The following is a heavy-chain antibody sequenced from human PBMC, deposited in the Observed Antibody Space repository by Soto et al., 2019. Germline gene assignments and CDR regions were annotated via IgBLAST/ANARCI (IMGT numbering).Heavy chain of an antibody. CDR1: GFTFSSYS. V-gene: IGHV3-21*01. CDR3: ARELGVNHVYAFDI. CDR2: ISSSSSYI. Sequence: EVQLVESGGGLVKPGGSLRLSCAASGFTFSSYSMNWVRQAPGEGLEWVSSISSSSSYIYYADSVKGRFTISRDNAKNSLYLQMDSLRAEDTAVYYCARELGVNHVYAFDIWGQGTMVTVSS. D-gene: IGHD3-22*01. J-gene: IGHJ3*02.